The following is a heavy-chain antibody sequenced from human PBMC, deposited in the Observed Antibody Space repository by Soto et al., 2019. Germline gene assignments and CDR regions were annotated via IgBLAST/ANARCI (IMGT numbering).Heavy chain of an antibody. Sequence: PSETLSLTCTVSGGSISSGGYYWSWIRQHPGKGLEWIGYIYYSGSTYYNPSLKSRVTISVDTSKNQFSLKLSSVTAADTAVYYCARVPRPHIRAWGPAAIRDYYYYYGVDVWGQGTTVTVSS. J-gene: IGHJ6*02. CDR3: ARVPRPHIRAWGPAAIRDYYYYYGVDV. CDR2: IYYSGST. V-gene: IGHV4-31*03. CDR1: GGSISSGGYY. D-gene: IGHD2-2*02.